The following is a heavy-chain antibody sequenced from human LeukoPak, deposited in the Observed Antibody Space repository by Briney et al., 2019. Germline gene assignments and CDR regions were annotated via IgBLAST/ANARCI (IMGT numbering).Heavy chain of an antibody. Sequence: SETLSLTCTVSGGSITSGDYFWTWIRQPAGKGLEWVGRVINGGNTDYNPSLNSRVTISVDRFKNQFSLTLSSVTAADTAVYYCTRECLRSTCPVPFDSWGQGTPVTVSS. CDR1: GGSITSGDYF. D-gene: IGHD5/OR15-5a*01. CDR2: VINGGNT. J-gene: IGHJ4*02. V-gene: IGHV4-61*02. CDR3: TRECLRSTCPVPFDS.